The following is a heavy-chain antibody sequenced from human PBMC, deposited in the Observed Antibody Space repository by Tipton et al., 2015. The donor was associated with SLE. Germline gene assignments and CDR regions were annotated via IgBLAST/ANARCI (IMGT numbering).Heavy chain of an antibody. CDR3: ARDRVGGAFDI. V-gene: IGHV3-11*06. CDR1: GFTFSNAW. Sequence: SLRLSCAASGFTFSNAWMSWVRQAPGKGLEWVSYISSSSSYTNYADSVKGRFTISRDNAKNSLYLQMNSLRAEDTAVYYCARDRVGGAFDIWGQGTMVTVSS. J-gene: IGHJ3*02. D-gene: IGHD1-26*01. CDR2: ISSSSSYT.